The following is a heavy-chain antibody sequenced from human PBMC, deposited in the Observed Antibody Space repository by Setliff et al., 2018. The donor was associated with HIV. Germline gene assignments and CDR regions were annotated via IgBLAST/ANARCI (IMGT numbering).Heavy chain of an antibody. V-gene: IGHV4-39*02. Sequence: SETLSLTCTVSGDSVRSCSYYWGWIRQSPGKGLEWIGNIYCSGSSHYNPALTSRVTMPVDTSKNHFSLRLTSVTAADTAFYYCARAPYRSGWYGVDYWGRGTLVTVSS. CDR2: IYCSGSS. J-gene: IGHJ4*02. D-gene: IGHD6-19*01. CDR1: GDSVRSCSYY. CDR3: ARAPYRSGWYGVDY.